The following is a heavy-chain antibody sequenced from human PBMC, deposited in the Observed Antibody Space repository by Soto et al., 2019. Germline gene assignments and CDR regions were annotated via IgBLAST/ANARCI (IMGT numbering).Heavy chain of an antibody. CDR1: GGTFSSYA. V-gene: IGHV1-69*13. CDR2: IIPIFGTA. Sequence: SVKVSCKASGGTFSSYAISWVRQAPGQGLEWMGGIIPIFGTANYAQKFQGRVTITADESTSTAYMELSSLRSEDTAGYYCASSLTYYDFWSGYYGDGWFDPWGQG. CDR3: ASSLTYYDFWSGYYGDGWFDP. D-gene: IGHD3-3*01. J-gene: IGHJ5*02.